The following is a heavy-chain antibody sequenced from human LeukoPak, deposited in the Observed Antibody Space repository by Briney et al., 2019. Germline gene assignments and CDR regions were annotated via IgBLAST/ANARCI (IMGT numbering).Heavy chain of an antibody. J-gene: IGHJ6*02. CDR1: GYTFTSYY. CDR3: ARAAGPTIFGVVPPRPPTYGMDV. D-gene: IGHD3-3*01. CDR2: INPSGGST. V-gene: IGHV1-46*01. Sequence: ASVKVSCKESGYTFTSYYMHWVRQAPGQGLEWMGIINPSGGSTSYAQKFQGRVTMTRDTSTSTVYMELSSLRSEDTAVYYCARAAGPTIFGVVPPRPPTYGMDVWGQGTTVTVSS.